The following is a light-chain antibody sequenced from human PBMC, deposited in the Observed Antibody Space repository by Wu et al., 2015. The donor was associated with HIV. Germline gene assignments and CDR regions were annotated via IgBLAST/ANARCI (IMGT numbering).Light chain of an antibody. V-gene: IGKV3-20*01. CDR1: QSISYTY. CDR3: QQYVRSSWT. J-gene: IGKJ1*01. CDR2: GAS. Sequence: EILLTQSPGTLSLSPGERATLSCRASQSISYTYLAWYQQKPGQAPRLLIYGASSRATGIPDRFSGSGSGTDFTLTISRLEPEDFAVYYCQQYVRSSWTFGQG.